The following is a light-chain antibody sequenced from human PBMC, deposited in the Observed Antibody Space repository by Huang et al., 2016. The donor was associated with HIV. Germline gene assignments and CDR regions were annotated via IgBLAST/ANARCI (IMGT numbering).Light chain of an antibody. J-gene: IGKJ2*01. CDR1: QNIDSN. CDR3: QRYNGWPPYT. V-gene: IGKV3-15*01. Sequence: EIVMTQSPVTLSVSPGERATLSCRASQNIDSNLDGYQQQTGQDPRLLIYGASTRATGSPARFSGSGSGRKFTLTISRRQSEDFVVYYCQRYNGWPPYTFGQGTKLEIK. CDR2: GAS.